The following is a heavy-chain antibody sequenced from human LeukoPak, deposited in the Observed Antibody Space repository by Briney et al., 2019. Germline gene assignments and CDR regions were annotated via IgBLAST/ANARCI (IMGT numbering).Heavy chain of an antibody. V-gene: IGHV4-30-2*01. D-gene: IGHD1-26*01. Sequence: PSQTLSLTCTVSGGSISSENYYWTWIRQPPGKGLEWIGYISHTGGTYYNSSLLSRVTISVDRSKNQFFLTLGSVTAADTAVYYCARNRVVGAPNFDYWGQGTLVTVFS. CDR3: ARNRVVGAPNFDY. J-gene: IGHJ4*02. CDR2: ISHTGGT. CDR1: GGSISSENYY.